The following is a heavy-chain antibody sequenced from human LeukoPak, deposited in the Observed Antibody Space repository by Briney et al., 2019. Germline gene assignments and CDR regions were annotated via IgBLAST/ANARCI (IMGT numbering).Heavy chain of an antibody. D-gene: IGHD1-26*01. CDR2: ISYDGSNK. V-gene: IGHV3-30-3*01. J-gene: IGHJ4*02. CDR3: ARDTFSGRYLDIVDC. Sequence: GGSLRLSCAAAGFTFSSYAMQWVRQAPGKGLEWVAVISYDGSNKYYADSVKGRFTISRDNSKNTLYLQMNSLRAEDTAVYYCARDTFSGRYLDIVDCWGQGTLVTVSS. CDR1: GFTFSSYA.